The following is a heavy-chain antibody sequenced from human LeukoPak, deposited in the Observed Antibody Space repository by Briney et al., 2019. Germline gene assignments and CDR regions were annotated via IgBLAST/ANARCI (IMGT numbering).Heavy chain of an antibody. V-gene: IGHV4-59*01. Sequence: PSETLSLTCTVSGGSISSYYWNWIRQPPGKGLEWIGYIYYSGSTNYNPSLKSRVTISVDTSKNQFSLRLSSVTAADTAVYYCARGERYCSGGSCPSGMDVWGQGTTVTVSS. CDR3: ARGERYCSGGSCPSGMDV. J-gene: IGHJ6*02. D-gene: IGHD2-15*01. CDR1: GGSISSYY. CDR2: IYYSGST.